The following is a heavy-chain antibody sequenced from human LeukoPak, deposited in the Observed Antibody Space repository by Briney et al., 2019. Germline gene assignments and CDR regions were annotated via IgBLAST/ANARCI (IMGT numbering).Heavy chain of an antibody. CDR3: AGAGSDWYYGSGRLNGFYYMDV. CDR1: GFSVSSNY. CDR2: IYSGGTT. D-gene: IGHD1-7*01. Sequence: PGGSLRLSCAASGFSVSSNYMNWVRQAPGKGLEWVSIIYSGGTTYYADSVKGRFTISRDNSKNTLYLQMNSLRAEDTAVYYCAGAGSDWYYGSGRLNGFYYMDVWGKGTTVTVSS. V-gene: IGHV3-53*01. J-gene: IGHJ6*03.